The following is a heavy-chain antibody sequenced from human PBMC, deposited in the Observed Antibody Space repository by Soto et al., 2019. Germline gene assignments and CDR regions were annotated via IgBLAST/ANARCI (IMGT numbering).Heavy chain of an antibody. CDR3: VHSSYYGYYYDY. V-gene: IGHV2-5*02. Sequence: QITLKESGPTLVKPTQTLTLTCTFSGFSLSTSPVGVGWIRQPPGKALGWLALTYWDDDKRYSPSLKSRLTITQDTSKSQVVLTMANMNLVDTATYYCVHSSYYGYYYDYWGQGILVTVSS. CDR1: GFSLSTSPVG. CDR2: TYWDDDK. J-gene: IGHJ4*02. D-gene: IGHD3-10*01.